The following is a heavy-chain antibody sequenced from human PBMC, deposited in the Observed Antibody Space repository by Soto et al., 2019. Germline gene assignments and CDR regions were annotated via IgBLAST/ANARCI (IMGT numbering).Heavy chain of an antibody. CDR1: GFTFGDYA. V-gene: IGHV3-9*01. J-gene: IGHJ4*02. Sequence: EVQLVESGGGLVQPGRSLRLSCAASGFTFGDYAMHWVRQAPGKGLEWVSGISWNSGSIGYADSVKDRFTISRDNAKNSLYLQMNSMRAEDTALYDWSKGDGGANTFDYWGQGTLVTVSS. D-gene: IGHD1-26*01. CDR3: SKGDGGANTFDY. CDR2: ISWNSGSI.